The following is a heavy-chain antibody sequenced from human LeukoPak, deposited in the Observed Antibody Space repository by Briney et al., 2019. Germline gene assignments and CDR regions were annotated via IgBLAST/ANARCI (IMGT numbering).Heavy chain of an antibody. V-gene: IGHV3-23*01. J-gene: IGHJ6*03. CDR1: GFTLSSSA. CDR3: ARVGKLSFHYYYYYMDV. D-gene: IGHD3-16*02. CDR2: LSGSGRGGST. Sequence: GGSLRLSCAASGFTLSSSAMSWVRQAPGKGLERVSTLSGSGRGGSTYYADSVKGRFTISRDNAKNTLYLQMNSLRAEDTAVYYCARVGKLSFHYYYYYMDVWGKGTTVTVSS.